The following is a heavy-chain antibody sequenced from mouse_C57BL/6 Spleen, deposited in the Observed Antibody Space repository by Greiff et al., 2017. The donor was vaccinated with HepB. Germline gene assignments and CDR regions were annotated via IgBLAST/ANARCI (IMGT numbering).Heavy chain of an antibody. V-gene: IGHV1-81*01. CDR3: ARKGPYYGSSYNYAMDY. CDR2: IYPRSGNT. D-gene: IGHD1-1*01. CDR1: GYTFTSYG. Sequence: VQLQESGAELARPGASVKLSCKASGYTFTSYGTSWVKQRTGQGLEWIGEIYPRSGNTYYNEKFKGKATLTADRSSSTAYMELRSLTSEDSAVYFCARKGPYYGSSYNYAMDYWGQGTSVTVSS. J-gene: IGHJ4*01.